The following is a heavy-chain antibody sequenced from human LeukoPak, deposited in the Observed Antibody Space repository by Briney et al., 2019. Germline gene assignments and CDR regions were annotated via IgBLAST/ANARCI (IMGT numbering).Heavy chain of an antibody. CDR2: FDPEDGET. Sequence: ASVKVSCKVSGYTLTELSMHWVRQAPGKGLEWMGGFDPEDGETIYAQKFQGRVTMTEDTSTDTAYMELSSLRSEDTAVYYCATDLNIVATTKPNFDYWGQGTLVTVSS. V-gene: IGHV1-24*01. D-gene: IGHD5-12*01. CDR3: ATDLNIVATTKPNFDY. J-gene: IGHJ4*02. CDR1: GYTLTELS.